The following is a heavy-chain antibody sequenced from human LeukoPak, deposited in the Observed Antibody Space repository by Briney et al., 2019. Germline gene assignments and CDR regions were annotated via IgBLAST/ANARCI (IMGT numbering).Heavy chain of an antibody. Sequence: PSQTLSLTCTVSGGSISSGGYYWSWICQHPGKGLEWIGYIYYSGSTYYNPSLKSRVTISVDTSKNQFSLKLSSVTAADTAVYYCARGLNYYDSSGYYAFDYWGQGTLVTVSS. J-gene: IGHJ4*02. CDR3: ARGLNYYDSSGYYAFDY. V-gene: IGHV4-31*03. CDR1: GGSISSGGYY. CDR2: IYYSGST. D-gene: IGHD3-22*01.